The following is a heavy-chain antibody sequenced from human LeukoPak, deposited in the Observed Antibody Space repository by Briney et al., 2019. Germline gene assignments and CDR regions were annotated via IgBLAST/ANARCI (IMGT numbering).Heavy chain of an antibody. J-gene: IGHJ4*02. D-gene: IGHD3-22*01. CDR2: ISGSGGST. CDR3: AKGGYYDGSGYYGDYFDY. Sequence: GGSLRLSCAASGFTFSSYAMSWVRQAPGKGLEWVSAISGSGGSTYYADSVKGRFTISRDNSKNTLYLQMNSLRAEDTAVYYCAKGGYYDGSGYYGDYFDYWGQGTLVTVSS. V-gene: IGHV3-23*01. CDR1: GFTFSSYA.